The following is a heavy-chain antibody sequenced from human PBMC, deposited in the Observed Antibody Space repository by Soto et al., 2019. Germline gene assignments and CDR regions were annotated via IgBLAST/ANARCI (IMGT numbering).Heavy chain of an antibody. D-gene: IGHD6-13*01. J-gene: IGHJ5*01. CDR3: ARDQGPSSSWYSWFDS. CDR1: GFTFSDYS. CDR2: ITSKSNYI. V-gene: IGHV3-21*02. Sequence: EVQLVESGGGLVKPGGSLRLSCAASGFTFSDYSMNWVRQAPGKGLEWVSSITSKSNYIRYADSFKGRFTISRDNANNSPYLQMSSLRADDSAVYYCARDQGPSSSWYSWFDSWGQGTLVTVSS.